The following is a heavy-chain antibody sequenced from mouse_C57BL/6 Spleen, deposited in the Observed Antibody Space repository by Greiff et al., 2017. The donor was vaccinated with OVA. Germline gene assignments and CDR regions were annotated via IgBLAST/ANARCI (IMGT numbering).Heavy chain of an antibody. V-gene: IGHV1-26*01. D-gene: IGHD4-1*01. J-gene: IGHJ4*01. Sequence: VQLQQSGPELVKPGASVKISCKASGYTFTDYYMNWVKQSHGKSLEWIGDINPNNGGTSYNQKFKGKATLTVDKSSSTAYMELRSLTSEDSAVYYCARKAVGLGAMDYWGQGTSVTVSS. CDR2: INPNNGGT. CDR1: GYTFTDYY. CDR3: ARKAVGLGAMDY.